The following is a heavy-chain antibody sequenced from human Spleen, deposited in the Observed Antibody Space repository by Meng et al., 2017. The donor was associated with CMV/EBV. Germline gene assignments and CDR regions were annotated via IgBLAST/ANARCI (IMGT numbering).Heavy chain of an antibody. CDR1: GGTFNSYT. CDR2: IIPVLGIT. J-gene: IGHJ5*02. CDR3: ARNGDSRDYWGRFDP. V-gene: IGHV1-69*02. D-gene: IGHD2-21*02. Sequence: SGGTFNSYTISWVRQAPGQGLEWMGRIIPVLGITSYSQNFQGRLTITADKSTTTVYMELSSLRSEDTAVYYCARNGDSRDYWGRFDPWGQGTLVTVSS.